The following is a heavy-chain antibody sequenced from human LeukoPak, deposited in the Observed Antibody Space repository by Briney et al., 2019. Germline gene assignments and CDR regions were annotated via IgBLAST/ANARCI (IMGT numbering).Heavy chain of an antibody. CDR2: INPSGGST. CDR1: GYTFTSYY. V-gene: IGHV1-46*01. Sequence: ASVKVSCKASGYTFTSYYMHWVRQAPGQGLEWMGLINPSGGSTSYAQKFQGRVTMTRDTSTSTVHMELSSLRSEDTAVYYCARGPGAPRPHLGMDVWGQGTTVTVSS. CDR3: ARGPGAPRPHLGMDV. J-gene: IGHJ6*02. D-gene: IGHD1-26*01.